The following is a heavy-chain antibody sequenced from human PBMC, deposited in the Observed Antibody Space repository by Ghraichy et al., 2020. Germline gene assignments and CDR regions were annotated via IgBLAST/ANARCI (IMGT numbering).Heavy chain of an antibody. Sequence: GGSLRLSCAASGFTFSSYWMHWVRQAPGKGLVWVSRINSDGSSTSYADSVKGRFTISRDNAKNTLYLQMNSLRAEDTAVYYCARDGSWGFWSGYLDPYYYYGMDVWGQGTTVTVSS. CDR3: ARDGSWGFWSGYLDPYYYYGMDV. D-gene: IGHD3-3*01. CDR2: INSDGSST. J-gene: IGHJ6*02. V-gene: IGHV3-74*01. CDR1: GFTFSSYW.